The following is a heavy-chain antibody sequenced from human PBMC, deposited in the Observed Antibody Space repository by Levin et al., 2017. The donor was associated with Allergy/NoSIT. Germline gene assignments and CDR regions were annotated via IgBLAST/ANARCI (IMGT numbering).Heavy chain of an antibody. V-gene: IGHV3-9*01. CDR2: ISWNSGSI. CDR3: AKDSRCSGGSCPHDAFDS. D-gene: IGHD2-15*01. J-gene: IGHJ3*02. CDR1: GFTFDDYA. Sequence: GGSLRLSCAASGFTFDDYAMHWVRQAPGKGLEWVSGISWNSGSIGYADSVKGRFTISRDNAKNSLYLQMNSLRAEDTALYYCAKDSRCSGGSCPHDAFDSWGQGTMVTVSS.